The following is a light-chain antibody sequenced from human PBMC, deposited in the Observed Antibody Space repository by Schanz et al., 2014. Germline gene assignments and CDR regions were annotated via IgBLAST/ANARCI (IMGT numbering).Light chain of an antibody. J-gene: IGKJ1*01. V-gene: IGKV3-15*01. CDR3: QQYNNWPWT. CDR2: GAS. CDR1: QSVSTN. Sequence: EIVMTQSPATLSVSPGERVTLSCRASQSVSTNLAWHQQKPGQAPRLLIYGASTRAAGIPARFSGSGSGTEFTLTISSLKPEDFAVYYCQQYNNWPWTFGQGTKVEIK.